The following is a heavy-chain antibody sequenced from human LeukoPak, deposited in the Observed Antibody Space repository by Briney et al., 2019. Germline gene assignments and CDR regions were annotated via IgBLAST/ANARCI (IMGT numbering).Heavy chain of an antibody. V-gene: IGHV4-59*01. CDR3: ARAEKAVTGTLDY. J-gene: IGHJ4*02. Sequence: PSETLSLTCTVSGDSISNYYWSWIRQSPGKKLEGIGYMYNRGSTFYNPSLKSRVTISTDTSKNQFSLRLTSVTAADTAVYYCARAEKAVTGTLDYWGQGTLITVSS. D-gene: IGHD6-19*01. CDR1: GDSISNYY. CDR2: MYNRGST.